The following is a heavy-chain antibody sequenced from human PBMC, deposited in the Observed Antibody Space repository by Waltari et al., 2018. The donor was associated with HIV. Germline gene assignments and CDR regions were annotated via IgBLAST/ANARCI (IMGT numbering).Heavy chain of an antibody. Sequence: QVQLQQWGAGLLKPSETLSLTCAIYGGSFDEYYWAWIRQTPEKGLEWLGDINNKGTTTYNPSLKSRVTVSIDTSKNQFSLNLRSGTAADTAVDYCARTYKRITLFEIIRELSWFDPWGQGTLVTVSS. CDR1: GGSFDEYY. D-gene: IGHD1-7*01. V-gene: IGHV4-34*01. J-gene: IGHJ5*02. CDR2: INNKGTT. CDR3: ARTYKRITLFEIIRELSWFDP.